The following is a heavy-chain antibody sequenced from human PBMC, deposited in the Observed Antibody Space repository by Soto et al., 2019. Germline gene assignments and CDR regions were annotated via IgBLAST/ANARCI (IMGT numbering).Heavy chain of an antibody. CDR2: VNPSGGHT. Sequence: QVQLMQSGAEVKKPGASVKGSCKASGDTFTDYYIHWVRQAPGQGLEWMGTVNPSGGHTTYAQHFLGRVTMTRDTSTSTLYMELTSLTSDDTAIYYCARGGHVVVVTAALDYWGQGTLVTVSS. J-gene: IGHJ4*02. CDR1: GDTFTDYY. CDR3: ARGGHVVVVTAALDY. D-gene: IGHD2-21*02. V-gene: IGHV1-46*01.